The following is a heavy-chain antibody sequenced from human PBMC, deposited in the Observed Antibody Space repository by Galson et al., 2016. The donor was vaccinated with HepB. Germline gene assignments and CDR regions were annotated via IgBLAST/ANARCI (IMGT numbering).Heavy chain of an antibody. CDR3: ARDRARRTWSGYYLYYMDV. D-gene: IGHD3-3*01. J-gene: IGHJ6*03. Sequence: SLRLSCAASGFDFNYFAIHWVRQAPGKGLEWVAVISHDGGKKYYADSVTGRFTISRDNSKNSVYLQIDTLRAEDTAVYYCARDRARRTWSGYYLYYMDVWGKGATVTVSS. CDR1: GFDFNYFA. V-gene: IGHV3-30-3*01. CDR2: ISHDGGKK.